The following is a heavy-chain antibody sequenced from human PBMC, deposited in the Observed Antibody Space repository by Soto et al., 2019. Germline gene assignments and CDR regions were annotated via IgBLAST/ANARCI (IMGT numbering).Heavy chain of an antibody. J-gene: IGHJ4*02. CDR3: ARALKYNWNYAYYFDY. CDR1: GYTFTGYY. V-gene: IGHV1-2*04. CDR2: INPNSGGT. D-gene: IGHD1-7*01. Sequence: ASVKVSCKASGYTFTGYYMHWVRQAPGQGLEWMGWINPNSGGTNYAQKFQGWVTMTRDTSISTAYMELSRLRSDDTAVYYCARALKYNWNYAYYFDYWGQGTLVTVS.